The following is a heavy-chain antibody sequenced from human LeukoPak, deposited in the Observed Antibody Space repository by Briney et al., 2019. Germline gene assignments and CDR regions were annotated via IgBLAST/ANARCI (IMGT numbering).Heavy chain of an antibody. V-gene: IGHV4-4*07. J-gene: IGHJ4*02. Sequence: SETLSLTCTVSGGSIRNYYWSWIRQPAGKGLEWMGCLHTSGSYTYYKSSLKSRLTMSLDTSTRQFSLKLTSVTAADTAVYYCAGGYGSGSYSSWGQGTLVIVSS. CDR2: LHTSGSYT. CDR3: AGGYGSGSYSS. CDR1: GGSIRNYY. D-gene: IGHD3-10*01.